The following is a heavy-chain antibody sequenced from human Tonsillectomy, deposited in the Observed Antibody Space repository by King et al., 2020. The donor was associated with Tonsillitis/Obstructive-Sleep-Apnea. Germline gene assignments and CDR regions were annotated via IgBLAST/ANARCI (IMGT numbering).Heavy chain of an antibody. Sequence: QLQESGPGLVKPSETLSLTCTVSGGSISSYYWSWIRQPPGKGLEWIGCIYYSGSTNYNPSLQSRVTISVDTSKNQFSLKLSSVTAADTAVYYCARDMVLEAGGDAFDIWGQGTMVPVSS. J-gene: IGHJ3*02. CDR1: GGSISSYY. V-gene: IGHV4-59*01. CDR3: ARDMVLEAGGDAFDI. CDR2: IYYSGST. D-gene: IGHD2-8*01.